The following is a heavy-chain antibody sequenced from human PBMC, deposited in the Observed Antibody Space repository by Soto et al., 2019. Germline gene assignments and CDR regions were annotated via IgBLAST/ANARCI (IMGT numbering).Heavy chain of an antibody. CDR3: AIAVAGTVFDY. J-gene: IGHJ4*02. V-gene: IGHV3-74*01. CDR2: LNSDGTST. CDR1: GFTFSSYW. Sequence: PGGSLRLSCVVSGFTFSSYWMHWVRQAPGKGQVWVSRLNSDGTSTSYADSVKGRFTISRDNAKNTLYLQMNSLRAEDTAVYYCAIAVAGTVFDYWGQGALVTVSS. D-gene: IGHD6-19*01.